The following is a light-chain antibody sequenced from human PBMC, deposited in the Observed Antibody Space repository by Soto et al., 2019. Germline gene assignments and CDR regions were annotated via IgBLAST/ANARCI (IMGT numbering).Light chain of an antibody. CDR3: QQTYSPPSWT. Sequence: DIQMTQSPSSLSASVGDRVTITCRASQSISTSLNWYQQKLGGAPKLLIYAASSLHRGVPSRFSGSGSGKDFTLTISSLQPEDFAIYFCQQTYSPPSWTFGQGTKV. CDR1: QSISTS. V-gene: IGKV1-39*01. J-gene: IGKJ1*01. CDR2: AAS.